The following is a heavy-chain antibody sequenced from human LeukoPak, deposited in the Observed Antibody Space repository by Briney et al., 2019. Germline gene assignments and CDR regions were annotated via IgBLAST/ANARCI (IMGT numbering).Heavy chain of an antibody. V-gene: IGHV4-4*09. CDR2: IYTSGST. CDR3: ARHASAYYYDSSGYENWFDP. CDR1: GGSISSYY. Sequence: PSETLSLTCTVSGGSISSYYWSWIRQPPGKGLEWIGYIYTSGSTNYNPSLKSRVTISVDTSKNQFSLKLSSVTAADPAVYYCARHASAYYYDSSGYENWFDPWGQGTLVTVSS. D-gene: IGHD3-22*01. J-gene: IGHJ5*02.